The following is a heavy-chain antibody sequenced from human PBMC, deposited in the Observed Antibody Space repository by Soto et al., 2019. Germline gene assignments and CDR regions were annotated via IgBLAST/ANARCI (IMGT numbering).Heavy chain of an antibody. CDR3: ARGNPFYFWTRDAFXF. J-gene: IGHJ3*01. V-gene: IGHV4-4*02. CDR2: ISHSGNT. D-gene: IGHD3-16*01. CDR1: GASIITSNW. Sequence: SETLSLTCTVSGASIITSNWWSWVRQPSGKGLEWIGEISHSGNTNYNPSLKSRVTISVDKSKSQFSLRLTSVTAADTAVYFCARGNPFYFWTRDAFXFWGRGTLVTVSS.